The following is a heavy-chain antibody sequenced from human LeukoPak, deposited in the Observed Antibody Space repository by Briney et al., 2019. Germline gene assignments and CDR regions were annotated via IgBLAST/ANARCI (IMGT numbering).Heavy chain of an antibody. D-gene: IGHD2-2*01. Sequence: PSETQSLTCTVSGGSISSYYWSWLRQPAGKGLEWIGRIYSSGSTNYNPSLKSRVTMSVDTSKNQFSLKLSSVTAADTAVYYCARVGRYCSSTSCYHFDYWGQGTLVTVSS. V-gene: IGHV4-4*07. CDR2: IYSSGST. J-gene: IGHJ4*02. CDR3: ARVGRYCSSTSCYHFDY. CDR1: GGSISSYY.